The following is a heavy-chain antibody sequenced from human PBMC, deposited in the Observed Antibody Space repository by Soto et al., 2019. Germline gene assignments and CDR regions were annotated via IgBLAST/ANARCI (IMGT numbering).Heavy chain of an antibody. CDR2: IKQDGSQQ. J-gene: IGHJ4*02. CDR1: GFSFSNYW. CDR3: ARDITRPRTYAVMPGIFDF. V-gene: IGHV3-7*01. D-gene: IGHD3-3*01. Sequence: PGGSLRLSCAASGFSFSNYWMTWVRQAPGKGLEWVANIKQDGSQQYYGDSVKGRFTISRDNSRDSLYLQMNSLRDDDTAVYYGARDITRPRTYAVMPGIFDFWGQGPLVTVSS.